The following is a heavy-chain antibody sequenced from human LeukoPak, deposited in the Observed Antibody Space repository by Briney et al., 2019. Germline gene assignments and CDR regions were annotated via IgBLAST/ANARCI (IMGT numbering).Heavy chain of an antibody. J-gene: IGHJ4*02. CDR3: ARRAYSAAYWKHFDY. CDR2: IYYHENT. CDR1: GGSISSSSDY. Sequence: PSETLSLTCTVSGGSISSSSDYWGWIRQAPGKGLEWIGSIYYHENTYYNSSLKSRVTISVDTSKNQFSLKLNSVTAADTAVYFWARRAYSAAYWKHFDYWGQGTLVTVSS. V-gene: IGHV4-39*01. D-gene: IGHD1-1*01.